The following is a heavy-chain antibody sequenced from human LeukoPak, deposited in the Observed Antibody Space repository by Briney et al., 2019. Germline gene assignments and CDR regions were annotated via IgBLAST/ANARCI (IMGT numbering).Heavy chain of an antibody. J-gene: IGHJ5*01. CDR1: GFTVSGNY. V-gene: IGHV3-66*01. CDR2: IYSGGNT. CDR3: VRDWDHFDFDS. D-gene: IGHD3-9*01. Sequence: GGSLRLSCAASGFTVSGNYMSWVRQAPGKGLEWVSVIYSGGNTYYADSVKGRFTISRDNSKNTLYLQMNSLRAEDTAVYYCVRDWDHFDFDSWGLGTLVTVSS.